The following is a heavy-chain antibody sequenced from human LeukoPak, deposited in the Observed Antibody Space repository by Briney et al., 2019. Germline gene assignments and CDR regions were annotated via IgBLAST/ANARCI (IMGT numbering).Heavy chain of an antibody. Sequence: GGSLRLSCAASGFTFSSYAMNWVRQAPGKGLEWVSYISSSGSTIYYADSVKGRFTISRDNAKNSLYLQMNSLRAEDTAVYYCAKVPTMIVVVITLFDYWGQGTLVTVSS. V-gene: IGHV3-48*03. J-gene: IGHJ4*02. CDR3: AKVPTMIVVVITLFDY. CDR1: GFTFSSYA. CDR2: ISSSGSTI. D-gene: IGHD3-22*01.